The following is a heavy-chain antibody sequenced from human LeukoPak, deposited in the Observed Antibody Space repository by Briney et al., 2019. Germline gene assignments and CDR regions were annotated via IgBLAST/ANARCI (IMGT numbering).Heavy chain of an antibody. CDR2: INPNSGGT. V-gene: IGHV1-2*02. Sequence: ASVKVSCKASGYTFTGYHMHWVRQAPGQGLEWMGWINPNSGGTNYAQKFQGRVTMTRDTSISTAYMELSRLRSDDTAVYYCARDGEEQWPVLALGQPRPNWFDPWGQGTLVTVSS. J-gene: IGHJ5*02. CDR3: ARDGEEQWPVLALGQPRPNWFDP. CDR1: GYTFTGYH. D-gene: IGHD6-19*01.